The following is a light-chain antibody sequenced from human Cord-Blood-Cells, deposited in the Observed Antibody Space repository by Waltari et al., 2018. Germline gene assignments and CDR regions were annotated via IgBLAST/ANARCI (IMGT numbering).Light chain of an antibody. Sequence: DIQMTQSPSSLSASVGDRVTITCRASQSISSDLNWYQQKPGKAPKLLIYAASSLQSGVPSRFSGIGSGTDFTLTISSLQPEDFATYYCQQSYSTPLTFGGGTNVEIK. CDR2: AAS. V-gene: IGKV1-39*01. CDR3: QQSYSTPLT. J-gene: IGKJ4*01. CDR1: QSISSD.